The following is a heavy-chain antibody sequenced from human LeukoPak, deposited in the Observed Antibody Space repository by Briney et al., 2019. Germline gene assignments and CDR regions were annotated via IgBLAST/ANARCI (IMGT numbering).Heavy chain of an antibody. J-gene: IGHJ4*02. CDR3: ARIYGDYVIYYFDY. CDR2: IKQDGSEK. CDR1: GFTFSDYY. Sequence: GGSLRLSCAASGFTFSDYYMSWVRQAPGKGLEWVANIKQDGSEKYYVDSVKGRFTISRDNAKNSLYLQMNSLRAEDTAVYYCARIYGDYVIYYFDYWGQGTLVTVSS. D-gene: IGHD4-17*01. V-gene: IGHV3-7*01.